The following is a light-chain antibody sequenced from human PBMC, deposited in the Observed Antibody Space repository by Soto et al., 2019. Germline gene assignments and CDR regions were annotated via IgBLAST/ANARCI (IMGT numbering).Light chain of an antibody. V-gene: IGLV2-14*01. J-gene: IGLJ2*01. CDR2: NVN. Sequence: QSVLTQPASVSESPGQSITISCTGTSSDVGGYNYVSWYQQHPGKAPKLMIYNVNNRPSGVSNRFSGSKSGNTASLTISGLQAEDEADYYCTSYTSSSTVVFGGGTQLTVL. CDR1: SSDVGGYNY. CDR3: TSYTSSSTVV.